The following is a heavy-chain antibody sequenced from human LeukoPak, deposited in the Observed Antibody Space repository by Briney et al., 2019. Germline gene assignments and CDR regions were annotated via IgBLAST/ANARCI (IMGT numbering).Heavy chain of an antibody. V-gene: IGHV1-2*02. CDR3: ARVVDDWDYFDY. J-gene: IGHJ4*02. CDR2: INPNSGDT. Sequence: ASVKVSCKASGYTFTDYYMHWVRQAPGQGLEWMGWINPNSGDTNYAQNFKGRVTMTRDTSNNTAYMELSRLRSDDAAVYYCARVVDDWDYFDYWGQGALVTVPS. D-gene: IGHD2-15*01. CDR1: GYTFTDYY.